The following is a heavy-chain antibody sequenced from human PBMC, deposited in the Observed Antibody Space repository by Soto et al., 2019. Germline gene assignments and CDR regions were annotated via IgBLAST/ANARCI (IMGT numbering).Heavy chain of an antibody. V-gene: IGHV3-11*06. J-gene: IGHJ6*02. CDR1: GFTFSDYY. D-gene: IGHD2-2*01. CDR3: ARDGGEVIPAAIGGGYGMDV. Sequence: GGSLRLSCAASGFTFSDYYMSWIRQTPGKGLEWISYISGSNIYTNYADSVKGRFTISRDNANNSLYLQMDSLRVEDTAVYYCARDGGEVIPAAIGGGYGMDVWGQGTTVTVS. CDR2: ISGSNIYT.